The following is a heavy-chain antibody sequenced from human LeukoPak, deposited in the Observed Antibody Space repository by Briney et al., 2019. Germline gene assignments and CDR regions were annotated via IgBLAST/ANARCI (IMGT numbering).Heavy chain of an antibody. J-gene: IGHJ3*02. Sequence: GGSLRLSCAASGFTFSSYEMNWVRQAPGKGLEWVSYISSSGDTIHYADSVKGRFTISRDNAKNSLYLQMNSLRAEDTAVYYCARDDNRFDDAFDIWGQGTMVTVSS. CDR3: ARDDNRFDDAFDI. CDR1: GFTFSSYE. V-gene: IGHV3-48*03. CDR2: ISSSGDTI. D-gene: IGHD3-9*01.